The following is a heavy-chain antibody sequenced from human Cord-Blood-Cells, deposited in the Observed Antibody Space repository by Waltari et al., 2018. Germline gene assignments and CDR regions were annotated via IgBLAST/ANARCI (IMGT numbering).Heavy chain of an antibody. CDR2: ISSSSSYI. CDR3: ARDSSSSWYYYYYGMDV. CDR1: GFPFRTFR. V-gene: IGHV3-21*01. D-gene: IGHD6-13*01. Sequence: EVQLVESGGGLVKPGGSLRLSCASSGFPFRTFRFNWVRQAPGKGLEWVSSISSSSSYIYYADSVKGRFTISRDNAKNSLYLQMNSLRAEDTAVYYCARDSSSSWYYYYYGMDVWGQGTTVTVSS. J-gene: IGHJ6*02.